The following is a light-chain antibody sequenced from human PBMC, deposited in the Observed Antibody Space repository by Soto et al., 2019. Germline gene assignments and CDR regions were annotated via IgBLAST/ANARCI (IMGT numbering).Light chain of an antibody. CDR2: EVS. CDR1: SSDVGGYNY. J-gene: IGLJ2*01. Sequence: QSALTQPASVSGSPGQSITISCTGNSSDVGGYNYVSWYQQHPGKAPKLMIYEVSNRPSGVSNRFSGSKSGNTASLTISGLQAEDEADYYCSSYTSSSTLEVVFGGGTKLTVL. CDR3: SSYTSSSTLEVV. V-gene: IGLV2-14*01.